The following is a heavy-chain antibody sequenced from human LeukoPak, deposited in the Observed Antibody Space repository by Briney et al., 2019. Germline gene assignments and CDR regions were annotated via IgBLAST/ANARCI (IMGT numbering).Heavy chain of an antibody. J-gene: IGHJ4*02. V-gene: IGHV4-34*01. Sequence: SETLSLTCGVYGGSFNGYFWSWIRQSPGKGLEWIGEINHTGGTNYNPSLNSRLTMSVDTSKNHFSLNLTSVTAADTAVYYCARDRTPIVVWGQGTLVTVSS. CDR1: GGSFNGYF. D-gene: IGHD1-14*01. CDR3: ARDRTPIVV. CDR2: INHTGGT.